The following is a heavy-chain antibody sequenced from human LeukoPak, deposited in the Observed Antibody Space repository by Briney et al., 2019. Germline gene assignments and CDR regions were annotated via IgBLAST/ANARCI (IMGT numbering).Heavy chain of an antibody. CDR2: ISGFTSTI. D-gene: IGHD6-13*01. V-gene: IGHV3-48*02. CDR1: GFTFSTYS. CDR3: TRDAATAGTYWYFDL. J-gene: IGHJ2*01. Sequence: GGSLRLSCAASGFTFSTYSMXWVRQAPGRGLXXXXXISGFTSTIYYADSVXXRXTISRDNGKNSLYLQMNSLRDEDTALYYCTRDAATAGTYWYFDLWGRGTLVTVSS.